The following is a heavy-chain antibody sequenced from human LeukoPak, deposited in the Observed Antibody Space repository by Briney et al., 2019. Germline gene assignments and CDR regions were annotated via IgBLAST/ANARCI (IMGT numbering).Heavy chain of an antibody. CDR2: VIPILGTT. J-gene: IGHJ4*02. D-gene: IGHD1-26*01. V-gene: IGHV1-69*05. CDR3: ARDDGSATLGFDS. Sequence: SVKVSCKASGTTFSRSAISWVRQAPGQGLEWMGGVIPILGTTNYAQKFQGRVSITTDESTSTAYMEVSSLRSVDTAVYYCARDDGSATLGFDSWGQGTLVTVSS. CDR1: GTTFSRSA.